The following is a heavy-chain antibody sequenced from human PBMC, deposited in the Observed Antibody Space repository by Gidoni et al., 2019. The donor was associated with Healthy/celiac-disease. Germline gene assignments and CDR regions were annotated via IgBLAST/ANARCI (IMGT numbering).Heavy chain of an antibody. CDR1: GYTFTSYD. V-gene: IGHV1-8*01. Sequence: QVQLVQSGAEVKKPGASVKVSCKASGYTFTSYDINWVRQATGQGLEWMGWMNPNSGNTGYAQKFQGRVTMTRNTSISTAYMELSSLRSEDTAVYYCARGLSSSWPYYYYYYMDVWGKGTTVTVSS. J-gene: IGHJ6*03. D-gene: IGHD6-13*01. CDR2: MNPNSGNT. CDR3: ARGLSSSWPYYYYYYMDV.